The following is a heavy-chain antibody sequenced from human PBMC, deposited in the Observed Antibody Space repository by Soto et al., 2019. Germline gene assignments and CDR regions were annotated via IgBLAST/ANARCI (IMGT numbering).Heavy chain of an antibody. D-gene: IGHD3-22*01. CDR1: GYIFTNHY. Sequence: QVQLVQSGAEVKKPGASVKVSCKASGYIFTNHYIHWVRQAPGQGLEWMGIINPSGGSTNYLQKFQGRLTRTRDTSTSTVYMELSSLRSEHTAVYCCARAAYSDSSGFYSDCWGQGSLVTVSS. V-gene: IGHV1-46*01. J-gene: IGHJ4*02. CDR3: ARAAYSDSSGFYSDC. CDR2: INPSGGST.